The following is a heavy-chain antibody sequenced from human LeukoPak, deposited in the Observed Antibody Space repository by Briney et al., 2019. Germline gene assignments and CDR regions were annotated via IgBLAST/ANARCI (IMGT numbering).Heavy chain of an antibody. CDR1: GGTFSSYA. CDR3: ARVTSPIYYYYYMDV. Sequence: SVKVSCKASGGTFSSYAISWVRQAPGQGLEWMGGIIPIFGTANYAQKFRGRVTITADKSTSTAYMELSSLRSEDTAVYYCARVTSPIYYYYYMDVWGKGTTVTVSS. CDR2: IIPIFGTA. J-gene: IGHJ6*03. V-gene: IGHV1-69*06.